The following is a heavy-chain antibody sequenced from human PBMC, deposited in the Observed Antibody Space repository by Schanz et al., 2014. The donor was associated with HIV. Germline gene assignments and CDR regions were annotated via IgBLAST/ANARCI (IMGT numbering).Heavy chain of an antibody. Sequence: QVRLVQSGGGVVQPGRSLRLSCAASGFTFSSYGMHWVRQAPGKGLEWVAVIWYDGSNKYYADSVKGRFTVSRDNSKNTLYLQTNSLRVEDTAVYFCARDVINYDFWSGYYTWGQGTRVTVSS. CDR1: GFTFSSYG. CDR3: ARDVINYDFWSGYYT. D-gene: IGHD3-3*01. J-gene: IGHJ5*02. V-gene: IGHV3-33*01. CDR2: IWYDGSNK.